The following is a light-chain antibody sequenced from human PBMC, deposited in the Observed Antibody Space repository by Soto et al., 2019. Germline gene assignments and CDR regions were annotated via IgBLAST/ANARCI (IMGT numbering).Light chain of an antibody. CDR1: QSVNNDY. CDR3: QQYGSSKLS. J-gene: IGKJ4*01. Sequence: EIVLTQSPGTLSLSPGERATLSCRASQSVNNDYLAWYQQRHGQAPSLLIYGASSRATGIPDRFSRSGSGTDFTLTISGLEPEDFAVYYCQQYGSSKLSFGGCTKVDIK. V-gene: IGKV3-20*01. CDR2: GAS.